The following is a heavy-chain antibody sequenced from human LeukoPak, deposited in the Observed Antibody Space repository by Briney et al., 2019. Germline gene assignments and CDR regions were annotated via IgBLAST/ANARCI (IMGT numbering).Heavy chain of an antibody. CDR2: ISGSGGST. CDR1: GFTFSSYA. V-gene: IGHV3-23*01. Sequence: PGGSLRLSCAASGFTFSSYAMNWVRQAPGKGLEWVSAISGSGGSTYYADSVKGRFTISRDNSKSTLCLQMNSLRVEDTAVYYCAKEGGYCSSTSCYDYWGQGTLVTVSS. D-gene: IGHD2-2*01. J-gene: IGHJ4*02. CDR3: AKEGGYCSSTSCYDY.